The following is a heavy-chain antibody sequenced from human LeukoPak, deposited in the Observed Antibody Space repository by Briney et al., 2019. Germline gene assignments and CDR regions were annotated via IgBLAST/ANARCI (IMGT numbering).Heavy chain of an antibody. CDR3: AKDGYTGWLGLYYFDY. Sequence: GGSLRLSCAASGFTFSSYSMNWVRQAPGKGLEWVSHISSSSSTRYYADSVKGRFTLSRDNAKNSLYLQMNSLRAEDTAVYYCAKDGYTGWLGLYYFDYWGQGTLSPSPQ. D-gene: IGHD5-24*01. CDR2: ISSSSSTR. CDR1: GFTFSSYS. J-gene: IGHJ4*02. V-gene: IGHV3-48*01.